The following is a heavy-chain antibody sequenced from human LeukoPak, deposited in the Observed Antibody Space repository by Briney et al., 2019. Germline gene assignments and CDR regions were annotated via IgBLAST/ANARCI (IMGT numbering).Heavy chain of an antibody. V-gene: IGHV3-11*06. Sequence: PGGSLRLSCAASGFTFSDSYMTWVRQAPGKGVEWVAYISGSGHDINYSDSVKGRFTISRDNAKNSLYLQMNSLRAEDTAVYYCARVGSGSYKTYYYYYYMDVWGKGTTVTISS. J-gene: IGHJ6*03. CDR2: ISGSGHDI. CDR1: GFTFSDSY. D-gene: IGHD1-26*01. CDR3: ARVGSGSYKTYYYYYYMDV.